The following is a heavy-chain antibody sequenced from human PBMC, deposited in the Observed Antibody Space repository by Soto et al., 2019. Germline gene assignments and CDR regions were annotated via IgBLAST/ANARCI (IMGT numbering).Heavy chain of an antibody. Sequence: SETLSLTCTVSGGSISSYYWSWIRQPPGKGLEWIGYIYYSGSTNYNPSLKSRVTISVDTSKNQFSLKLSSVTAADTAVYYCARVLDSYRYYYYYMDVWGKGTTVTVSS. CDR3: ARVLDSYRYYYYYMDV. CDR1: GGSISSYY. CDR2: IYYSGST. J-gene: IGHJ6*03. D-gene: IGHD1-1*01. V-gene: IGHV4-59*01.